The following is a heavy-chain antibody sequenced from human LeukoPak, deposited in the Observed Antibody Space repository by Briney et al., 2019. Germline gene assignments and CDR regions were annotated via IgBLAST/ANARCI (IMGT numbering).Heavy chain of an antibody. Sequence: ASVKVSCKASGGTFSSYAISWVRQAPGQGLEWMGGIIPIFGTANYAQKFQGRVTITADESTSTAYMELSSLRSDDTAVYYCARETYYYDSSGYPTYYFDYWGQGTLVTVSS. J-gene: IGHJ4*02. CDR1: GGTFSSYA. D-gene: IGHD3-22*01. CDR2: IIPIFGTA. V-gene: IGHV1-69*13. CDR3: ARETYYYDSSGYPTYYFDY.